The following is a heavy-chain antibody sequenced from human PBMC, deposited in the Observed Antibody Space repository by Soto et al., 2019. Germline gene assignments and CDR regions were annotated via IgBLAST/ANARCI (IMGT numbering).Heavy chain of an antibody. CDR3: ASFRSAYLYTAADYYFDY. CDR2: ISAYNGST. J-gene: IGHJ4*02. CDR1: GYTFTSYG. D-gene: IGHD5-18*01. V-gene: IGHV1-18*04. Sequence: AASVKVSCKASGYTFTSYGISWVRQAPGQGLEWMGWISAYNGSTNYAQKLQGRVTMTTDTSTSTAYMELRSLRSDDTAVYYCASFRSAYLYTAADYYFDYWGQGTLVTVSS.